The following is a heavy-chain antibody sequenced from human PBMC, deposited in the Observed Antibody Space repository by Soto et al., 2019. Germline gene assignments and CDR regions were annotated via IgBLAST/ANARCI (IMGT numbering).Heavy chain of an antibody. Sequence: QVQLQESGPGLVKPSETLSLTCTVSGGSVSSGSYYWSWIRQPPGEELEWFGYIYYSGGTNYNPSLKSRVTRSVDTSKIQFSLKLSSVTAADTAVYYCAILHSSWYLSVDYWGQGTLVTVSS. CDR2: IYYSGGT. J-gene: IGHJ4*02. CDR1: GGSVSSGSYY. D-gene: IGHD6-13*01. V-gene: IGHV4-61*01. CDR3: AILHSSWYLSVDY.